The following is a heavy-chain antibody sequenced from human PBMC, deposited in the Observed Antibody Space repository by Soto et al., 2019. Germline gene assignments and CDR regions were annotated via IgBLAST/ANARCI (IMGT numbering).Heavy chain of an antibody. CDR1: GYTFTSYD. J-gene: IGHJ6*03. CDR3: ARVAVGLRYFEGNYYYYYYMDV. Sequence: ASVKVSCKASGYTFTSYDINWVRQATGQGLEWMGWMNPNSGNTGYAQKFQGRVTMTRNTSISTAYMELSSLRSEDTAVYYCARVAVGLRYFEGNYYYYYYMDVWGKGTTVTV. CDR2: MNPNSGNT. V-gene: IGHV1-8*01. D-gene: IGHD3-9*01.